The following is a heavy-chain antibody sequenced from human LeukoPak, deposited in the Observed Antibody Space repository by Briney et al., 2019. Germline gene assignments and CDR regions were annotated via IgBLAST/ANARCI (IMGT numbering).Heavy chain of an antibody. Sequence: ASVKVSCKASGYTFTGYYMHWVRQAPGQGLEWMGWINPNSGGTNCAQKFQGRVTMTRDTSISTAYMELSRLRSDDTAVYYCARGARIQLWAYYYYYGMDVWGQGTTVTVSS. J-gene: IGHJ6*02. CDR3: ARGARIQLWAYYYYYGMDV. CDR2: INPNSGGT. V-gene: IGHV1-2*02. D-gene: IGHD5-18*01. CDR1: GYTFTGYY.